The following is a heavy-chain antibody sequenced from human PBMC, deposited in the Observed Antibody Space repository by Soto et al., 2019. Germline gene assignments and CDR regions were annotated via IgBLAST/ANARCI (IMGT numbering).Heavy chain of an antibody. J-gene: IGHJ6*02. CDR1: GGSFSGYY. V-gene: IGHV4-34*01. Sequence: SETLSLTCAVYGGSFSGYYWSWVRQPPGKWLEWIGEINHSGSTNYNPSLKSRVTISVDTSKNQFSLKLSSVTAADTAVYYCARGRVRGYCTNGVCPGYYYYGMDVWGQGXTVTVYS. D-gene: IGHD2-8*01. CDR3: ARGRVRGYCTNGVCPGYYYYGMDV. CDR2: INHSGST.